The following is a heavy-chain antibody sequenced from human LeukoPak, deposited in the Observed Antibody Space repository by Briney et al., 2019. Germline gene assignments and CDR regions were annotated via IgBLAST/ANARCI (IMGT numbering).Heavy chain of an antibody. J-gene: IGHJ4*02. V-gene: IGHV3-11*04. Sequence: GGSLRLSCAASGFTFSDYYMSWIRQAPGKGLEWVSYISSSGSTIYYADSVEGRLTISRDNAKNSLYLQMNSLRAEDTAVYYCARDLYDYVWGSPIIGYWGQGTLVTVSS. CDR1: GFTFSDYY. CDR2: ISSSGSTI. D-gene: IGHD3-16*01. CDR3: ARDLYDYVWGSPIIGY.